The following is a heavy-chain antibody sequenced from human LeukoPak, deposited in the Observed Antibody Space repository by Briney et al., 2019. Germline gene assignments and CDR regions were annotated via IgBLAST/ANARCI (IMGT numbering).Heavy chain of an antibody. V-gene: IGHV4-34*01. CDR2: INHSGST. CDR3: ARGLYRRYYYDSSGLARFDY. Sequence: GSLRLSCAASGFTFSDYSMNWVRQAPGKGLEWIGEINHSGSTNYNPSLKSRVTISVDTSKNQFSLKLSSVTAADTAVYYCARGLYRRYYYDSSGLARFDYWGQGTLVTVSS. J-gene: IGHJ4*02. CDR1: GFTFSDYS. D-gene: IGHD3-22*01.